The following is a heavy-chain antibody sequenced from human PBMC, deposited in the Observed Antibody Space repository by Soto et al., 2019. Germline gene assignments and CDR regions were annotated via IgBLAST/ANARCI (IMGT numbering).Heavy chain of an antibody. CDR1: VYRFTSYW. CDR3: AKQLGHDYINNWFDP. J-gene: IGHJ5*02. D-gene: IGHD4-4*01. V-gene: IGHV5-51*01. Sequence: TGESRKISWKRSVYRFTSYWIAWVRQMPGKGLEWMGIIYPGDSDARYSPSFQGQVTISVDKSISTAYLQWSSLKASDTAIYYCAKQLGHDYINNWFDPWGQGTLVTVSS. CDR2: IYPGDSDA.